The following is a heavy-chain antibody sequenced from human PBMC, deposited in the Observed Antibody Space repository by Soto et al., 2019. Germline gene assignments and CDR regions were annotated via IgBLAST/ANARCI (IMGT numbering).Heavy chain of an antibody. CDR1: GGSISSGGSY. D-gene: IGHD3-10*01. CDR3: ARGMVRGGYYYYGMDV. V-gene: IGHV4-30-4*01. J-gene: IGHJ6*02. CDR2: IYYSGNT. Sequence: LSLTCTVSGGSISSGGSYWGWIRQPPGKGLEWIGYIYYSGNTILNASLRSRVTLSVDTSKNQFSLNLSSVTAADTAVYYCARGMVRGGYYYYGMDVWGQGTTVTVSS.